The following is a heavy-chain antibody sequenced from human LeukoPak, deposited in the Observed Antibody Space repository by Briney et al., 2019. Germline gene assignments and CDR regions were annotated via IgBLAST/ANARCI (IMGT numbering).Heavy chain of an antibody. CDR2: ISGSGGST. V-gene: IGHV3-23*01. CDR3: AKSQSNILTGYYPFDY. Sequence: GGSVRLSCTASGFTFSSYAMSWVRQAPGKGLEWVSAISGSGGSTYYADYVKGRFTISRDNSKNTLYLQMNSLRAEDTAVYYCAKSQSNILTGYYPFDYWGQGTLVTVSS. D-gene: IGHD3-9*01. CDR1: GFTFSSYA. J-gene: IGHJ4*02.